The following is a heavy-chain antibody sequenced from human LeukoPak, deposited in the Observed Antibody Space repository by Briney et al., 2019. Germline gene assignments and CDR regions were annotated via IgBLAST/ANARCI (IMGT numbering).Heavy chain of an antibody. V-gene: IGHV3-23*01. D-gene: IGHD1-26*01. J-gene: IGHJ4*02. CDR1: GFTFTSYA. CDR3: AKDSSPGSGVGAASDY. CDR2: ISGSGGST. Sequence: GGSLRLSCAASGFTFTSYAMSWVRQAPGKGLEWVSAISGSGGSTYYADSVKGRFTISRDNSKNTLYLQMNSLRAEDTAVYYCAKDSSPGSGVGAASDYWGQGTLVTVSS.